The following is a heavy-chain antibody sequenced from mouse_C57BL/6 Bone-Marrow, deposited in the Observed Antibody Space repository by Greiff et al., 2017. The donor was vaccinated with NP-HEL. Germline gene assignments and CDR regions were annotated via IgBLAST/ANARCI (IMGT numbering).Heavy chain of an antibody. J-gene: IGHJ4*01. D-gene: IGHD2-1*01. CDR1: GYTFTSYW. CDR2: IYPGSGST. V-gene: IGHV1-55*01. CDR3: ASGGDGNSRYAMDY. Sequence: QVQLQQPGAELVKPGASVKMSCKASGYTFTSYWITWVKQRPGQGLEWIGDIYPGSGSTNYNEKFKSKATLTVDTSSSTAYMQLSSLTSEDSAVYYCASGGDGNSRYAMDYWGQGTSVTVSS.